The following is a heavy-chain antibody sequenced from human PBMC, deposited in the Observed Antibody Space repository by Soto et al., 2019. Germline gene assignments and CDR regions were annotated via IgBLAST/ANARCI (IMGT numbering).Heavy chain of an antibody. V-gene: IGHV3-66*01. J-gene: IGHJ4*02. CDR2: IYSGSTT. Sequence: EMQLVESGGGLVQPGGSLRLSCAVSGITVSSNYMSWVRQAPGKGLEWVSIIYSGSTTHYADSVKGRFTISRDSSTNTLYLQMTSLRAEETAMYYCARGHWIDAYGAGADFDYWGQGTLVTVSS. D-gene: IGHD3-16*01. CDR3: ARGHWIDAYGAGADFDY. CDR1: GITVSSNY.